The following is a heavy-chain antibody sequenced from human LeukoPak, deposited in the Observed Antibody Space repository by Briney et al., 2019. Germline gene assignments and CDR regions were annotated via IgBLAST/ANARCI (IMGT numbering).Heavy chain of an antibody. D-gene: IGHD6-13*01. CDR3: AKDDYGRYSSSWYRLRDYYYGMDV. Sequence: GGSLRLSCAASGFTFDDYAMHWVRQAPGKGLEWVSLISGDGGSTYYADSVKGRFTISRDNSKNSLYLQMNSLRTEDTALYYCAKDDYGRYSSSWYRLRDYYYGMDVWGQGATVTVSS. V-gene: IGHV3-43*02. CDR1: GFTFDDYA. CDR2: ISGDGGST. J-gene: IGHJ6*02.